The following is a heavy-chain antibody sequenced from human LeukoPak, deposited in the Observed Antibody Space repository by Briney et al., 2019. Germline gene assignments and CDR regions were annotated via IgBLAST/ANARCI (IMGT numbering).Heavy chain of an antibody. J-gene: IGHJ4*02. D-gene: IGHD1-26*01. Sequence: GGSLRLSCEASGFTFSNYAMTWVRQAPGKGLEWVSGVSGSGGSTYYADSVRGRFTISRDNFQNMMYLQMHSLRAEDTAIYYCARTGVGGGYRFDYWGQGTLVTVSS. V-gene: IGHV3-23*01. CDR3: ARTGVGGGYRFDY. CDR2: VSGSGGST. CDR1: GFTFSNYA.